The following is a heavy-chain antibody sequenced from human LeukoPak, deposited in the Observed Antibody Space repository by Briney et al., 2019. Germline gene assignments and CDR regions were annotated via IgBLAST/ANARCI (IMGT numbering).Heavy chain of an antibody. J-gene: IGHJ4*02. CDR2: IIPILGIA. CDR1: GGTFSSYA. Sequence: ASVTLSCKASGGTFSSYAISWVRQAPGQGLEWMGRIIPILGIANYAQKFQGRVTITADKSTSTAYMELSSLRSEDTAVYYCARPAGTTKSFDYWGQGTLVTVSS. V-gene: IGHV1-69*04. D-gene: IGHD6-13*01. CDR3: ARPAGTTKSFDY.